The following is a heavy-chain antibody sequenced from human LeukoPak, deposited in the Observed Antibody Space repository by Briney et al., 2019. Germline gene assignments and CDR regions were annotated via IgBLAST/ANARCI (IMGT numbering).Heavy chain of an antibody. V-gene: IGHV1-46*01. CDR1: GYTFTSYY. CDR3: ARNRRRITIFGVVTDFDY. J-gene: IGHJ4*02. D-gene: IGHD3-3*01. Sequence: ASVKVSCKASGYTFTSYYMHWVRQAPGQGLEWMGIINPSGGSTSYAQKFQGRVTITADKSTSTAYMELSSLRSEDTAVYYCARNRRRITIFGVVTDFDYWGQGTLVTVSS. CDR2: INPSGGST.